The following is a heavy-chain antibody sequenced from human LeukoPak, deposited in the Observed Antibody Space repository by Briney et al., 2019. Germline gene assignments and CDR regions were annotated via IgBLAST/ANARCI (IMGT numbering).Heavy chain of an antibody. Sequence: PSETLSLTCTVSGGSITSSNYYWGWIRQPPGKGLEWIGSFYYSGSTNYNPSRKSRVTIPVDTSKNQFSLKLSSVTAADTAVYYCVYYYGSGSVEYWGQGTLVTVSS. CDR2: FYYSGST. V-gene: IGHV4-39*01. CDR3: VYYYGSGSVEY. J-gene: IGHJ4*02. D-gene: IGHD3-10*01. CDR1: GGSITSSNYY.